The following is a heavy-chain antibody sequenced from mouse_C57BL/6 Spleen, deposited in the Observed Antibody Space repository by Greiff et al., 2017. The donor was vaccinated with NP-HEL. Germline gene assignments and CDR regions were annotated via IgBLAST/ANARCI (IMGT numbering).Heavy chain of an antibody. V-gene: IGHV5-17*01. D-gene: IGHD2-2*01. Sequence: EVQRVESGGGLVKPGGSLKLSCAASGFTFSDYGMHWVRQAPEKGLEWVAYISSGSSTIYYADTVKGRFTISRDNAKNTLFLQMTSLRSEDTAMYYCARGSITTRVTAGDYWGQGTTLTVSS. CDR2: ISSGSSTI. CDR1: GFTFSDYG. CDR3: ARGSITTRVTAGDY. J-gene: IGHJ2*01.